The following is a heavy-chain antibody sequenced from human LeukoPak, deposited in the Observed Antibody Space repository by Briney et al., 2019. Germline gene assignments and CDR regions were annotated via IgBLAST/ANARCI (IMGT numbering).Heavy chain of an antibody. D-gene: IGHD5-18*01. CDR2: IKQDGSEK. CDR1: GFTFSSYW. Sequence: PGGSLRLSCAASGFTFSSYWMSWVRQAPGKGLEWVANIKQDGSEKYYVDSVKGRFTTSRDNAKNSLYLQMNSLRAEDTAVYYCARDGDTGDYYYMDVWGKGTTVTVSS. V-gene: IGHV3-7*01. CDR3: ARDGDTGDYYYMDV. J-gene: IGHJ6*03.